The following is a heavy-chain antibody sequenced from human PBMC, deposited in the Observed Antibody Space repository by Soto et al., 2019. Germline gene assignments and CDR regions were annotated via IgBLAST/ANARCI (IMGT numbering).Heavy chain of an antibody. J-gene: IGHJ6*02. D-gene: IGHD3-16*01. V-gene: IGHV3-33*01. CDR3: ARDQYDGPKTLDYYYYGMDV. CDR1: GFTFSSYG. Sequence: GGSLRLSCAASGFTFSSYGMHWVRQAPGKGLEWVAVIWYDGSNKYYADSVKGRFTISRDNSKNTLYLQMNSLRAEDTAVYYCARDQYDGPKTLDYYYYGMDVWGQGTTVTVSS. CDR2: IWYDGSNK.